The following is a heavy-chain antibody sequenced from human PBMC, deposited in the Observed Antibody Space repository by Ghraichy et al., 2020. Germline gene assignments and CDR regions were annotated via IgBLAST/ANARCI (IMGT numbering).Heavy chain of an antibody. J-gene: IGHJ4*02. Sequence: GESLNISCAASGFTFSSYWMSWVRQAPGKGLEWVANIKQDGSEKYYVDSVKGRFTISRDNAKNSLYLQMNSLRAEDTAVYYCAREDYDFWSGYYTTDYWGQGTLVTVSS. CDR1: GFTFSSYW. V-gene: IGHV3-7*03. D-gene: IGHD3-3*01. CDR2: IKQDGSEK. CDR3: AREDYDFWSGYYTTDY.